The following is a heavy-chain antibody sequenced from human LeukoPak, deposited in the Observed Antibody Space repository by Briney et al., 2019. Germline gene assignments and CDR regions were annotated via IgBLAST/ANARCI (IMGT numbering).Heavy chain of an antibody. CDR1: GGSFSVYY. D-gene: IGHD5-18*01. V-gene: IGHV4-34*01. CDR2: ISHSGST. Sequence: SETLSLTCAVYGGSFSVYYWSWIRQPPGKGLEWIGEISHSGSTNYNPSLKSRVTISVDTSKYQFSRKLSSVTAADTAVYYCARGRRMRGVYSYGYDYYYGMDVWGQGTTVTVSS. CDR3: ARGRRMRGVYSYGYDYYYGMDV. J-gene: IGHJ6*02.